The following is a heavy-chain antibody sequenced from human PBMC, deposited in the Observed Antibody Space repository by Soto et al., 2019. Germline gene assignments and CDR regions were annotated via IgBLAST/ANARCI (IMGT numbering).Heavy chain of an antibody. Sequence: WTWIRQPPGKGLEYIGYIYYSGRTYYNPSLKSRVTISVDTSKNQFSLKLSSVTAADTAVYYCARGHLGITTTGTWYDFDYWGQGTLVNVSS. D-gene: IGHD2-15*01. J-gene: IGHJ4*02. CDR3: ARGHLGITTTGTWYDFDY. CDR2: IYYSGRT. V-gene: IGHV4-59*01.